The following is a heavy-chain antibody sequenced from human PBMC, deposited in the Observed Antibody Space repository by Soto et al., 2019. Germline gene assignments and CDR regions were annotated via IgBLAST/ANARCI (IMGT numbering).Heavy chain of an antibody. V-gene: IGHV3-23*01. Sequence: GGSLRLSCAASGFNFSSYAMSWVRQAPGKGLEWVSAISGSGGSTYYADSVKGRFTISRDNSKNTLYLQMNSLRAEDKAVYYCAIDPLAARPFDYWGQGTLVTVSS. CDR2: ISGSGGST. J-gene: IGHJ4*02. CDR3: AIDPLAARPFDY. D-gene: IGHD6-6*01. CDR1: GFNFSSYA.